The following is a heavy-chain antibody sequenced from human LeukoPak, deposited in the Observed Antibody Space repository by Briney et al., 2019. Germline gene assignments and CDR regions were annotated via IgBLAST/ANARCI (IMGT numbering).Heavy chain of an antibody. CDR2: ISGSGGST. D-gene: IGHD6-19*01. Sequence: GGSLRLSSAASGFTFSSAWMNWVRQAPGKGLEWVSAISGSGGSTYYADSVKGRFTISRDNSKNTLYLQMNSLRAEDTAIYYCAKDCLDSCGWFDAFDIWGQGTMVTVSS. V-gene: IGHV3-23*01. CDR1: GFTFSSAW. CDR3: AKDCLDSCGWFDAFDI. J-gene: IGHJ3*02.